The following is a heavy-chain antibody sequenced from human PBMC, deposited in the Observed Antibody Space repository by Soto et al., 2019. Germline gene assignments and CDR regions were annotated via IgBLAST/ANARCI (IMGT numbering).Heavy chain of an antibody. D-gene: IGHD1-20*01. CDR3: ARDGLWDNWNPGG. Sequence: GGSLRLSCAASGFTFSSYWMSWVRQAPGKGLEWVANIKQDGSEKYYVDSVKGRFTISRDNAKNSLYLQMNSLRAEDTAVYYCARDGLWDNWNPGGWGQGTLVTVSS. CDR2: IKQDGSEK. CDR1: GFTFSSYW. J-gene: IGHJ4*02. V-gene: IGHV3-7*01.